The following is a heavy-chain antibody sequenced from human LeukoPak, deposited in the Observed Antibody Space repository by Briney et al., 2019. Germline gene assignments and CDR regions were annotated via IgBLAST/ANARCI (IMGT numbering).Heavy chain of an antibody. CDR1: GGSISSYY. D-gene: IGHD3-3*01. V-gene: IGHV4-4*07. J-gene: IGHJ4*02. Sequence: SETLSLTCSVSGGSISSYYWSWIRQPAGKGREWIGRIYTTGNTDYNPSLKSRVTMSVDTSKSQFSLNLSSVTAADTAVYYCARDARGWSGFDYWGQGTLVTVSS. CDR2: IYTTGNT. CDR3: ARDARGWSGFDY.